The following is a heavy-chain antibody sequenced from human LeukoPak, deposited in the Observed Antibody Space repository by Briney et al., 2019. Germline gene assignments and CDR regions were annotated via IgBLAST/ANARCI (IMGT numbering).Heavy chain of an antibody. CDR2: IAVGSGNT. V-gene: IGHV1-58*02. J-gene: IGHJ4*02. CDR1: GFTFTSSA. CDR3: AASRPGGGSVRIPHY. D-gene: IGHD1-14*01. Sequence: ASVKVSCKASGFTFTSSAMQWVRQARGQRLEWIGWIAVGSGNTNYAQKFQERVTITRDMSTSTAYMELSSLRSEDTAVYYCAASRPGGGSVRIPHYWGQGTLVTVSS.